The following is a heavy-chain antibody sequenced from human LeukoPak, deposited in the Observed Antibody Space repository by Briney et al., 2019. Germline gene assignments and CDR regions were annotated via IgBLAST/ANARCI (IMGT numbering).Heavy chain of an antibody. Sequence: GGSLRLSCAASGFTFDDYTMHWVRQAPGKGLEWVSLISWDGGSTYYADSVKGRFTISRDNSKNSLYLQMNSLRTEDTALYYCAKDIGQLGDYWGQGTLVTVSS. CDR2: ISWDGGST. J-gene: IGHJ4*02. CDR1: GFTFDDYT. D-gene: IGHD2-2*01. V-gene: IGHV3-43*01. CDR3: AKDIGQLGDY.